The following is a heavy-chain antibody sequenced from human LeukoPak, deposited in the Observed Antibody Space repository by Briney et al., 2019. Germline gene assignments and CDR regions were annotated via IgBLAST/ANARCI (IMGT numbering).Heavy chain of an antibody. V-gene: IGHV3-30*04. CDR2: ISYDGSNK. Sequence: SCKASGYTFTGYYMHWVRQAPGKGLEWVAVISYDGSNKYYADSVKGRFTISRDNSKNTLYLQMSSLRSEDTAVYYCARARSILRRYFDWHIEGDAFDIWGQGTMVTVSS. CDR3: ARARSILRRYFDWHIEGDAFDI. CDR1: GYTFTGYY. D-gene: IGHD3-9*01. J-gene: IGHJ3*02.